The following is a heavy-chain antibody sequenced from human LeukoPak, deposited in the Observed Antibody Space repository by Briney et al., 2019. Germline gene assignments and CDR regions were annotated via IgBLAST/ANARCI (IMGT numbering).Heavy chain of an antibody. J-gene: IGHJ4*02. V-gene: IGHV4-39*01. Sequence: SETLSLTCTVAGGSISSSSYYWGWIRQPPGKGLEGIGSIYYSGSTYYNPSLKSRVTISVDTSKNQFSLKLSSVTAADTAVYYCARLYYYDSSGYYGGDYWGQGTLVTVSS. CDR2: IYYSGST. CDR3: ARLYYYDSSGYYGGDY. D-gene: IGHD3-22*01. CDR1: GGSISSSSYY.